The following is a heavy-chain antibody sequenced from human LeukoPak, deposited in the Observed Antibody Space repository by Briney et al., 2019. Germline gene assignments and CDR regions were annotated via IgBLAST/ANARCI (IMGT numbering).Heavy chain of an antibody. J-gene: IGHJ4*02. CDR3: ARVQAYGGKGYFDY. CDR2: IYYSGST. Sequence: SETPSLTCTVSGGSISSYYWSWIRQPPGKGLEWIGYIYYSGSTNYNPSLKSRVTISVDTSKNQFSLKLSSVTAADTAVYYCARVQAYGGKGYFDYWGQGTLVTVSS. D-gene: IGHD4-23*01. V-gene: IGHV4-59*01. CDR1: GGSISSYY.